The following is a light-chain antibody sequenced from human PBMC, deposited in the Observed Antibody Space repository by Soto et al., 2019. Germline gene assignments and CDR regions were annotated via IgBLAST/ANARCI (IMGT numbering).Light chain of an antibody. CDR3: CSYAGSYTYVV. V-gene: IGLV2-11*01. Sequence: QSALTQPRSVSGSPGQSVTISCTGTSNDVGGHNYVSWYQQRPGKAPKLMITSVNKRPSGVPDRFSGSKSGNTASLTISGLQAEDEADYYCCSYAGSYTYVVFGGGTKVTVL. CDR2: SVN. CDR1: SNDVGGHNY. J-gene: IGLJ2*01.